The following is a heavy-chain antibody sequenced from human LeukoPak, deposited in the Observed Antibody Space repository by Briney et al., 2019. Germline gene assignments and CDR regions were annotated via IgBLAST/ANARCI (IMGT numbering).Heavy chain of an antibody. Sequence: GGSLRLSCAASGFTFSSYAISWVRQAPGKGLEWVSAISGSGGSTYYADSVKGRFTISRDNSKNTLYLQVNSLRAEDTAVYYCAKDRSGHYYDSSGYGYWGQGTLVTVSS. CDR3: AKDRSGHYYDSSGYGY. CDR1: GFTFSSYA. V-gene: IGHV3-23*01. D-gene: IGHD3-22*01. J-gene: IGHJ4*02. CDR2: ISGSGGST.